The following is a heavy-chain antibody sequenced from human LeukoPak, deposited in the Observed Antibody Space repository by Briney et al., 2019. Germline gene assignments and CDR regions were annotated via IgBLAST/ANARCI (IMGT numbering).Heavy chain of an antibody. CDR3: ARGRSGSYSFDY. J-gene: IGHJ4*02. V-gene: IGHV3-21*01. D-gene: IGHD3-10*01. CDR1: GFTFSSYS. CDR2: ISSSSSYI. Sequence: RGSLRLSCAASGFTFSSYSMNWVRQAPGKGLEWVSSISSSSSYIHYADSVKGRFTISRDNAKNSLYLQMNSLRAEDTAVYYCARGRSGSYSFDYWGQGTLVTVSS.